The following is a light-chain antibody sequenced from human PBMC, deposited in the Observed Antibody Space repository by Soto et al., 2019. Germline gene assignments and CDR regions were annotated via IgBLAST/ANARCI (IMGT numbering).Light chain of an antibody. CDR1: QSVSSY. CDR3: QQRSIWSLS. CDR2: DAS. V-gene: IGKV3-11*01. J-gene: IGKJ1*01. Sequence: DIVLTQPPATLSLSPGERATLSCRASQSVSSYLAWYQQKPGQAPRLLIYDASTRATGIPARFSGSGSGTDLTLTISSLEPEDFGVYYCQQRSIWSLSFGQGTKVEIK.